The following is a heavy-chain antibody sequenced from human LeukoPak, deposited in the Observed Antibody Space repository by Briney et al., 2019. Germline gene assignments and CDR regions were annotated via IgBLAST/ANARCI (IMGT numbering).Heavy chain of an antibody. Sequence: ASVKVSCKASGYTFTNYVMHWVRQAPGQGLEWMGFFNPSGGTTSYAQNFQGRVPMTRATSTSTVYMELSSLRSEDTAVYYCARLYDISNSWFDPWGQGTLVTVSS. CDR2: FNPSGGTT. J-gene: IGHJ5*02. D-gene: IGHD3-9*01. V-gene: IGHV1-46*03. CDR3: ARLYDISNSWFDP. CDR1: GYTFTNYV.